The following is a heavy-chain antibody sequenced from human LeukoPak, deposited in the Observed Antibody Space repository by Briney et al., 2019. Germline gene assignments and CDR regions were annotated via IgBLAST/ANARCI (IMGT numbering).Heavy chain of an antibody. CDR3: ARGGGEYYDILTGYYTEGIDY. CDR1: GGSISSYY. Sequence: SETLSLTCTVSGGSISSYYWSWLRQTPGKGLEWIGYIYYSGSTNYNPSLKSRVTISVDTSKNQFSLKLSSVTAADTAVYYCARGGGEYYDILTGYYTEGIDYWGQGTLVTVSS. V-gene: IGHV4-59*01. CDR2: IYYSGST. D-gene: IGHD3-9*01. J-gene: IGHJ4*02.